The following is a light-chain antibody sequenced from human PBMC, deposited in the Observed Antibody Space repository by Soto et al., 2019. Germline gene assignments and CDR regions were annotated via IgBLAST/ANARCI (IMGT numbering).Light chain of an antibody. CDR2: EVS. CDR3: SSYTTSGTLV. Sequence: QSALTQPTSVSGSPGQSITISCTGTSSDVGGYNYVSWYQQHPGKVPKVMIFEVSNRPSGISHRFSGSKSGNTASLTISGLQAEDEADYYCSSYTTSGTLVFGGGTKVNVL. V-gene: IGLV2-14*01. J-gene: IGLJ2*01. CDR1: SSDVGGYNY.